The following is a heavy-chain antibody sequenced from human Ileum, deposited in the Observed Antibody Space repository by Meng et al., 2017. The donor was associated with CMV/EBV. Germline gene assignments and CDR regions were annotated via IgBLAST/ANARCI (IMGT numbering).Heavy chain of an antibody. CDR2: IYSGGST. CDR3: ARDTGGACMDV. V-gene: IGHV3-53*01. J-gene: IGHJ6*02. CDR1: GLTVSSNY. D-gene: IGHD1-1*01. Sequence: GESLKISCAASGLTVSSNYMSWVRQAPGKGLEWVSVIYSGGSTSYADSVKGRFTIPRDNSKNTLYLQMNSLRAEDTAVYYCARDTGGACMDVWGQGTTVTVSS.